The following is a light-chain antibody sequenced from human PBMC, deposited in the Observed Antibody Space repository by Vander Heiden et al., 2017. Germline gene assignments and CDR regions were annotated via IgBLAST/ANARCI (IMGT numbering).Light chain of an antibody. Sequence: EIVLTQSPDTLSLSPGERATLSCRASRVVSSDHLAWYQQRTGQTPRLLIYRTSRRATGTPDRFSGSGSGTDFALTISKLEPEDFALYYCQLVDDSLWTFGQGTKVAI. J-gene: IGKJ1*01. CDR3: QLVDDSLWT. CDR1: RVVSSDH. V-gene: IGKV3-20*01. CDR2: RTS.